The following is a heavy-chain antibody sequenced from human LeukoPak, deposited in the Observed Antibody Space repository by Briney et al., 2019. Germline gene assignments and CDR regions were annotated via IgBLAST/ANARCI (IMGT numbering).Heavy chain of an antibody. D-gene: IGHD1-7*01. CDR2: ISSSGSTI. CDR1: GFTFSSYE. V-gene: IGHV3-48*03. J-gene: IGHJ3*02. CDR3: ARAPISWNSVGAFDI. Sequence: PGGSLRLSCAASGFTFSSYEMNWVRQAPGKGLEWVSYISSSGSTIYHADSVKGRFTISRDNAKNSLYLQMNSLRAEDTAVYYCARAPISWNSVGAFDIWGQGTMVTVSS.